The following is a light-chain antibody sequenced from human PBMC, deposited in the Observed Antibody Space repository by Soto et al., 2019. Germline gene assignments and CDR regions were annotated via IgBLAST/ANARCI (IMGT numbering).Light chain of an antibody. CDR3: QQYNYWPPWT. J-gene: IGKJ1*01. V-gene: IGKV3-15*01. CDR2: GAS. CDR1: QSISSN. Sequence: IVMTQSPATLSVSPGERATLSCRASQSISSNLAWYQQKPGQAPRLLVYGASTRATGIPARFSGSGSGTEFTLTISSLQSEDFAVYYCQQYNYWPPWTFGQGTKVEIK.